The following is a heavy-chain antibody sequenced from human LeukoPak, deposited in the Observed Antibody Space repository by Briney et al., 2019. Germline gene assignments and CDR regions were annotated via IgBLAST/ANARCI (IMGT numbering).Heavy chain of an antibody. J-gene: IGHJ5*02. CDR3: ARTVLPGVAAPPNWFDP. CDR1: GGSFSGYY. V-gene: IGHV4-34*01. CDR2: INHSGST. Sequence: SETLSLTCAVYGGSFSGYYWSWIRQPPGKGLEWIGEINHSGSTNYNPSLKSRVTISVDTSKNQFSLKLSSVTAADTAVYYCARTVLPGVAAPPNWFDPWGQGTLVTVSS. D-gene: IGHD6-19*01.